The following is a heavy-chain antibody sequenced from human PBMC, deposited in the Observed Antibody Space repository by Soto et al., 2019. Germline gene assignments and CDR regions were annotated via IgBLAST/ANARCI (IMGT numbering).Heavy chain of an antibody. CDR2: INAAIGNT. CDR1: GYTFTNYA. D-gene: IGHD3-10*01. J-gene: IGHJ4*02. V-gene: IGHV1-3*01. CDR3: ARRNVYGSGSYSFDY. Sequence: QVQLVQSGAEVKKPGASVKVSCKASGYTFTNYAMHWVRQAPGQRLEWMGWINAAIGNTKYSQKFQGSVTITRDTSANTAYMELSSLRSEDTAVYYCARRNVYGSGSYSFDYWGQGHLVNVSS.